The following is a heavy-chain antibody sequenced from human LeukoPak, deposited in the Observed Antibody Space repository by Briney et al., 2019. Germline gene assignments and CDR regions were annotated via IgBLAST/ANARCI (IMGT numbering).Heavy chain of an antibody. J-gene: IGHJ4*02. D-gene: IGHD5-24*01. V-gene: IGHV1-2*02. CDR3: AREGVIGDGYNSFDY. Sequence: ASVKVSCKASGYTFIGYYMHWVRQAPGQGLEWMGWINPHSGGTNSEQNFQGRVTMSRDTSISTVYMELSRLRSDDTALYYCAREGVIGDGYNSFDYWGQGTLVTVSS. CDR1: GYTFIGYY. CDR2: INPHSGGT.